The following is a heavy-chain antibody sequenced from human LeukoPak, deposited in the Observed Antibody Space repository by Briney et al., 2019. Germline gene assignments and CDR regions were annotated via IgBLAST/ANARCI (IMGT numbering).Heavy chain of an antibody. V-gene: IGHV3-9*01. J-gene: IGHJ6*03. D-gene: IGHD6-25*01. CDR3: AKGGYSIAAYYYYYYMDV. CDR2: ISWNSGSI. Sequence: PGGSLRLSCAASGFTFDDYAMHWVRQAPGKGLEWVSGISWNSGSIGYADSVKGRFTISRDNSKNTLYLQMNSLRAEDTAVYYCAKGGYSIAAYYYYYYMDVWGKGTPVTVSS. CDR1: GFTFDDYA.